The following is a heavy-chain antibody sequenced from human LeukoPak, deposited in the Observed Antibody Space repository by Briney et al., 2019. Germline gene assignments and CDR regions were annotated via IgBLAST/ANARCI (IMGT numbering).Heavy chain of an antibody. CDR1: GYTFTSYY. CDR3: ARDRYSYRVYDY. Sequence: ASVKVSCKASGYTFTSYYMHWVRQAPGQGLEWMGIINPSGGSTSYAQKFQGRVTMTRDTSTSTVYMELSSLRSEDTAVYYRARDRYSYRVYDYWGQGTLVTVSS. V-gene: IGHV1-46*01. D-gene: IGHD5-18*01. J-gene: IGHJ4*02. CDR2: INPSGGST.